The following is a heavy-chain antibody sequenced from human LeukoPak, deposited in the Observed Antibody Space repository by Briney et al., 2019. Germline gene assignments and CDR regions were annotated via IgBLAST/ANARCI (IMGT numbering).Heavy chain of an antibody. CDR1: GYTFTSYY. Sequence: ASVKVSCKASGYTFTSYYMHWVRQAPGQGLEWMGIINPSGGSTSYAQKFQGRVTMTRDTSTSTAYMELRSLRSDDTAVYYCARVFTIFGVVSTPDYWGQGTLVTVSS. J-gene: IGHJ4*02. D-gene: IGHD3-3*01. CDR2: INPSGGST. CDR3: ARVFTIFGVVSTPDY. V-gene: IGHV1-46*01.